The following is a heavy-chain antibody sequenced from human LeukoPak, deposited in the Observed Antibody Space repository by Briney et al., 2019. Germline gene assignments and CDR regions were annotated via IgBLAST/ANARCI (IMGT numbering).Heavy chain of an antibody. CDR3: ARVNWEIYYYYMDV. Sequence: PSETLSLTCTVSGGFISSYYWSWLRQPPGKGLEWIGYIYYSGSTNYNPSLKSRVTISVDTSKNQFSLKLSSVTAADTAVYYCARVNWEIYYYYMDVWGKGTTVTISS. V-gene: IGHV4-59*01. CDR1: GGFISSYY. D-gene: IGHD7-27*01. J-gene: IGHJ6*03. CDR2: IYYSGST.